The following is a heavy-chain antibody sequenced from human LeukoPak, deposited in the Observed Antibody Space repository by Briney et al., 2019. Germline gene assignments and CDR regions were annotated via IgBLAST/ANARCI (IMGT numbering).Heavy chain of an antibody. V-gene: IGHV3-7*03. J-gene: IGHJ6*02. CDR2: INHNGNVN. Sequence: EGSLRLSCAASGFTFSSYWMNWARQAPGKGLEWVANINHNGNVNYYVDSVKGRFTISRDNAKNSLYLQMSNLRAEDTAVYFCARGGGLDVWGQGATVTVSS. D-gene: IGHD3-16*01. CDR1: GFTFSSYW. CDR3: ARGGGLDV.